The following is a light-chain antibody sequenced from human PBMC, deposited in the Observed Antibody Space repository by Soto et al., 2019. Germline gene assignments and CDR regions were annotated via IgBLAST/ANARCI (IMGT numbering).Light chain of an antibody. CDR2: DAS. Sequence: EIVLTQSPGTLSLSPGERATLSCRASQSVDNHLAWYQQKPGQAPRLLIYDASSRATGIPDRFSGGGSGTDFTLTISRLEPEDFAVYYCQQFSSYPLTFGGGTKVDIK. J-gene: IGKJ4*01. CDR1: QSVDNH. CDR3: QQFSSYPLT. V-gene: IGKV3-20*01.